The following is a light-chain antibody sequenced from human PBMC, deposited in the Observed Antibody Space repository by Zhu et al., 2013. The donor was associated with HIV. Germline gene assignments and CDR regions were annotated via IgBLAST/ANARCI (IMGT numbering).Light chain of an antibody. CDR3: QQYGSSPT. V-gene: IGKV3-20*01. CDR1: QGVRSNY. J-gene: IGKJ1*01. CDR2: GTS. Sequence: EIVLTQSPGTLSLSPGERATLSCRASQGVRSNYLAWYQQKPGQAPRLLIYGTSNRATGIPDRFSGSGSETDFTLTISRLEPEDFVAYYCQQYGSSPTFGQGTKVEVK.